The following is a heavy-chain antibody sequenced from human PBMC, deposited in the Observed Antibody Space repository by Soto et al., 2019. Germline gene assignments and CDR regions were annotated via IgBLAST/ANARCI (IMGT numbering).Heavy chain of an antibody. Sequence: GGSLRLACAASGFTFSSYAIHWVRQAPGKGLEWVAVISYDGSNKYYSDSVKGRFTISRDNSKNTLYLQMNSLRAEDTAVYYCERDFRWLQHYFDCWGQGTLVTVSS. CDR1: GFTFSSYA. CDR3: ERDFRWLQHYFDC. CDR2: ISYDGSNK. V-gene: IGHV3-30-3*01. D-gene: IGHD5-12*01. J-gene: IGHJ4*02.